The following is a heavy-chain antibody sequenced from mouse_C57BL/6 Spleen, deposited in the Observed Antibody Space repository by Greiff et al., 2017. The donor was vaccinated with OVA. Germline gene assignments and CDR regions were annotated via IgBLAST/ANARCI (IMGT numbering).Heavy chain of an antibody. V-gene: IGHV1-52*01. Sequence: QVQLQQPGAELVRPGSSVKLSCKASGYTFTSYWMHWVKQRPIQGLEWIGNIDTSDSETHYNQKFKDKATLTVDKSSSTAYMQLSSLTSEDSAVYYCARNYYGSSYDYAMDYWGQGTSVTVSS. CDR1: GYTFTSYW. D-gene: IGHD1-1*01. CDR2: IDTSDSET. J-gene: IGHJ4*01. CDR3: ARNYYGSSYDYAMDY.